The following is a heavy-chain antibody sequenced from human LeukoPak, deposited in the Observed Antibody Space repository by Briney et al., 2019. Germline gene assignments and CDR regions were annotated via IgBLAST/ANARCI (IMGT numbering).Heavy chain of an antibody. CDR3: ARDHPILLWFGERTYYFDY. V-gene: IGHV3-74*01. Sequence: QPGRSLRLSCAASGFTFSSYGMHWVRQAPGKGLVWVSRINSDGSSTSYADSVKGRFTISRDNAKNTLYLQMNSLRAEDTAVYYCARDHPILLWFGERTYYFDYWGQGTLVTVSS. J-gene: IGHJ4*02. CDR2: INSDGSST. D-gene: IGHD3-10*01. CDR1: GFTFSSYG.